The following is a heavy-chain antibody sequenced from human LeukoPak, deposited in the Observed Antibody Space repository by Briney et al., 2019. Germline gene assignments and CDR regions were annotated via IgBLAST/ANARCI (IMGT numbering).Heavy chain of an antibody. J-gene: IGHJ4*02. Sequence: ASVKVSCKASGYTFTSYDINWVRQAPGQGLEWMGIINPSGGSTSYAQKFQGRVTMTRDTSTSTVYMELSSLRSEDTAVYYCARDASKYYYDSSGYSPFDYWGQGTLVTVSS. CDR3: ARDASKYYYDSSGYSPFDY. CDR1: GYTFTSYD. V-gene: IGHV1-46*01. CDR2: INPSGGST. D-gene: IGHD3-22*01.